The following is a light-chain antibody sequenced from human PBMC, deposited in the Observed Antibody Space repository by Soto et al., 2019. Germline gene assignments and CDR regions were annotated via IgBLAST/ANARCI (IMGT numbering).Light chain of an antibody. V-gene: IGKV1-12*01. Sequence: DLQMTQSPSTLSASVGDRVTITCRASQSISGWLAWYQQKPGKAPKLLIYAASSLQSGVPSRFSGSGFGTDFTLTISSLQPEDSAIYYCQQADTFPITFGQGTRLEIK. CDR1: QSISGW. CDR2: AAS. CDR3: QQADTFPIT. J-gene: IGKJ5*01.